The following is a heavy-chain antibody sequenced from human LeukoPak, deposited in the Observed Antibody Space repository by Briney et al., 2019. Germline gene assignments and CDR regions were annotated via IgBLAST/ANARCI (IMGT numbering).Heavy chain of an antibody. Sequence: GGSLRLSCAASGFTVSSNYMSWVRQAPGKGLEWVSVIYSGGSTYYADSVKGRFTISRDNSKNTLYLQMNSLRAEDTAVYYCARDPGGIYSSGGYWGQGTLVTVSS. V-gene: IGHV3-53*01. CDR3: ARDPGGIYSSGGY. D-gene: IGHD5-18*01. CDR2: IYSGGST. J-gene: IGHJ4*02. CDR1: GFTVSSNY.